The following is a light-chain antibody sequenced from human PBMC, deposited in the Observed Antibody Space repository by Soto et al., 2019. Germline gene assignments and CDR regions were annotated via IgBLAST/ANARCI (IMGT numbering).Light chain of an antibody. CDR1: QSISKX. CDR3: LQHNSYPKLT. Sequence: IQMTQSPSTLSASVWDRVTITFLPSQSISKXLAWYQPTPXTAPKVXXYHASNLQSGVPSRFSGSGSGTDLTLTVSSLQPEDFSTYYCLQHNSYPKLTFGGGTKVDIK. J-gene: IGKJ4*01. V-gene: IGKV1-5*01. CDR2: HAS.